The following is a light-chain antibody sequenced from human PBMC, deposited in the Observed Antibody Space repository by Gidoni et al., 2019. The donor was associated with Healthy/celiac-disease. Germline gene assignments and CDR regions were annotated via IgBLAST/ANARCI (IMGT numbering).Light chain of an antibody. CDR3: QSYDSSLSGSYV. CDR2: CNS. V-gene: IGLV1-40*01. Sequence: QSVLTQPPSVSGAPGQRVTISCTGSRSNIGAGYDVHWYQQLPGTAPKLRIYCNSNRPSGVPDRFSGSKSGTSASLAITGLQAEDEADYYCQSYDSSLSGSYVFGTGTKVTVL. CDR1: RSNIGAGYD. J-gene: IGLJ1*01.